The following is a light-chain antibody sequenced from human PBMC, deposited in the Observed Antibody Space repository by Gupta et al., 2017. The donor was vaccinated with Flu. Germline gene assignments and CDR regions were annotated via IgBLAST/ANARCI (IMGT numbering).Light chain of an antibody. CDR3: QSYDDTLTGPWV. Sequence: QSVLTPPPSVSEAPGQRVTISCTGDTSNFGAGYDVHWFQQHPGTAPKLLIYAKTNRPTGVPDRFSGSKSGTSASLAITGLQAEDEATYFCQSYDDTLTGPWVFGGGTKLTVL. J-gene: IGLJ3*02. CDR2: AKT. V-gene: IGLV1-40*01. CDR1: TSNFGAGYD.